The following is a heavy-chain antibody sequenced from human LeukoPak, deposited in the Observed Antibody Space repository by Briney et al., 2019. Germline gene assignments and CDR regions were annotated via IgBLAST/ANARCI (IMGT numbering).Heavy chain of an antibody. J-gene: IGHJ6*03. CDR2: INPSGGST. V-gene: IGHV1-46*01. D-gene: IGHD2-2*01. CDR3: ARIPVVVPAALYMDV. CDR1: GYTFTSYY. Sequence: ASVRVSCKASGYTFTSYYMHWVRQAPGQGLEWMGIINPSGGSTSYAQKFQGRVTMTRDTSTSTAYMELRSLRSDDTAVYYCARIPVVVPAALYMDVWGKGTTVTVSS.